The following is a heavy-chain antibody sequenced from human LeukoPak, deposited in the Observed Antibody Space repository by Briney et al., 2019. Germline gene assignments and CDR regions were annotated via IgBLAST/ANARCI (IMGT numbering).Heavy chain of an antibody. D-gene: IGHD2-15*01. CDR2: ISSISSYI. V-gene: IGHV3-21*01. CDR1: GFTFSSYS. Sequence: GGSLRLSCAASGFTFSSYSMNWVRQAPGKGLDWVSSISSISSYIYYADSVKGRFTISRDNAKNSLYLQMNSLRAEDTAVYYCARGLPIVVVVAATDAFDIWGQGTMVTVSS. J-gene: IGHJ3*02. CDR3: ARGLPIVVVVAATDAFDI.